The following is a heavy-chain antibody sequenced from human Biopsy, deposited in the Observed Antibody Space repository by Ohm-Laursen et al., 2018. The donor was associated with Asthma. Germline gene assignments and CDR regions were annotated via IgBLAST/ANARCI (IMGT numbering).Heavy chain of an antibody. J-gene: IGHJ6*02. D-gene: IGHD3-3*01. Sequence: SLRLSCAASGFAVSRDHMFWVRQAPGKGLEWVSYISSSSSTIYYADSVKGRFTISRDNSKNTLYLQMNSLRAEDTAVYYCARSIYDFWSGYYGMDVWGQGTTVTVSS. V-gene: IGHV3-48*01. CDR2: ISSSSSTI. CDR3: ARSIYDFWSGYYGMDV. CDR1: GFAVSRDH.